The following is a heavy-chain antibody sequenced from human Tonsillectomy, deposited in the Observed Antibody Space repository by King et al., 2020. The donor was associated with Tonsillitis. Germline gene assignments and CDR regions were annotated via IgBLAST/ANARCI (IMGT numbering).Heavy chain of an antibody. V-gene: IGHV3-7*03. D-gene: IGHD6-13*01. J-gene: IGHJ3*02. CDR2: IKQDGSEK. CDR1: GFTLSSYW. Sequence: VQLVESGGGLVQPGGSLRLSCAAPGFTLSSYWMTWVRQPPGKGLEWVANIKQDGSEKFDVDSLKGRFTISRDNAKNSLYLQMNSLRAEDTAVYFCARGSVAAAGAFDIWGQGTMVTVSS. CDR3: ARGSVAAAGAFDI.